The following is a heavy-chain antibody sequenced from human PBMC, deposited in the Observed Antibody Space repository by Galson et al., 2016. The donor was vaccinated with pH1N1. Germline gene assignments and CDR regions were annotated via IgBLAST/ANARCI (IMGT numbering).Heavy chain of an antibody. CDR1: GGTFSSYA. D-gene: IGHD5-12*01. CDR2: IIPIFGIL. J-gene: IGHJ4*02. Sequence: SVKVSCKASGGTFSSYAISWVRQAPGHGLEWMGGIIPIFGILNYAQHFQGRVTITADEFTSTAYMELSSLTSEDTAVYYCAGAGFGTYELDSWGQGTLVTVSS. CDR3: AGAGFGTYELDS. V-gene: IGHV1-69*13.